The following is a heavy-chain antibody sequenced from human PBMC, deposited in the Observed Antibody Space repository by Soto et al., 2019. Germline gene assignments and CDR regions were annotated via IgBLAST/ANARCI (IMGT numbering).Heavy chain of an antibody. J-gene: IGHJ4*02. CDR2: VWYDGRKR. CDR3: ARDNDRNSRYCQLDY. V-gene: IGHV3-33*01. Sequence: QVKLVEYGGGVVQPGKSMRLSCAASGFAFSSYGIHWVRQAPGKGLEWVAVVWYDGRKRFYADSVKGRFSISRDSSKNTVYLEMNSLRVEDTAVYYCARDNDRNSRYCQLDYWGQGILVTVSS. CDR1: GFAFSSYG. D-gene: IGHD3-16*02.